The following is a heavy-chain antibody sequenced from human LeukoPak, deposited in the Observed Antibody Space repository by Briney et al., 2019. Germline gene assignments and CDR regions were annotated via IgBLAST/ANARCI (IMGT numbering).Heavy chain of an antibody. J-gene: IGHJ4*02. CDR3: ARALLWFGELSTPLGY. D-gene: IGHD3-10*01. Sequence: GASVKVSCKASGYTFTSYYMHWVRQAPGQGLEWMGMINPSGGSTSYAQKFQSRVTMTKDMSTSTVYMELSSLRSEDTAVYYCARALLWFGELSTPLGYWGQGTLVTVSS. V-gene: IGHV1-46*01. CDR1: GYTFTSYY. CDR2: INPSGGST.